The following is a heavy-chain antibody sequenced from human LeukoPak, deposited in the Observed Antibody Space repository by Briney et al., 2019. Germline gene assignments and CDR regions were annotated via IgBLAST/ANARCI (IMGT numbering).Heavy chain of an antibody. CDR2: VSSDERTT. D-gene: IGHD5-18*01. CDR1: GFSFSSYL. V-gene: IGHV3-74*01. CDR3: ARGGSDTAMAHEY. J-gene: IGHJ4*02. Sequence: GGSLRLSCAASGFSFSSYLMHWVRQAPGEGLVWVSRVSSDERTTSYADSVKGRFTVSRDNAKNTVYLQMNSLRVEDTAVYYCARGGSDTAMAHEYWRQGTLVTVSS.